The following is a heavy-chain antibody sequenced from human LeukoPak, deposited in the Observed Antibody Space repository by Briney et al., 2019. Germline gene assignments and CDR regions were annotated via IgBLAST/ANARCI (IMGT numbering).Heavy chain of an antibody. CDR1: GYTFTGYC. V-gene: IGHV1-2*02. CDR3: AKMGYCSITSCYPHLSTDYFQH. Sequence: ASVKVSCKASGYTFTGYCMHWVRQAPGQGLEWMGWINPNSGGTNYAQKFQGRVTMTRDTSITTAYMELNSLRSDDTAVYYCAKMGYCSITSCYPHLSTDYFQHWGPGTLVSVSS. D-gene: IGHD2-2*01. J-gene: IGHJ1*01. CDR2: INPNSGGT.